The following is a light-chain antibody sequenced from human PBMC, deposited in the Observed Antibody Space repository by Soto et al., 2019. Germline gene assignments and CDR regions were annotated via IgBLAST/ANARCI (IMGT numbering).Light chain of an antibody. CDR3: XXXXSXPXT. CDR2: WAS. Sequence: DIVMTQSPDSLAVSLGERATINCKSSQSVLYSSNNKNYLAWYQQRPGQPPKLLIYWASTRESGVPDRFSGSGSGTDFTLXXXXXQAXXXXXXXXXXXXSXPXTFGQGTKVEIK. CDR1: QSVLYSSNNKNY. V-gene: IGKV4-1*01. J-gene: IGKJ1*01.